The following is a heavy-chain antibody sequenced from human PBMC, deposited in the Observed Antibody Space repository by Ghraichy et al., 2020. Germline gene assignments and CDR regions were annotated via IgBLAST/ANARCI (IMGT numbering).Heavy chain of an antibody. V-gene: IGHV4-39*01. CDR2: IYYSGST. D-gene: IGHD1-7*01. CDR3: ARHFGGLTGLTGTKYYYYYYMDV. CDR1: GGSISSSSYY. Sequence: GSLRLSCTVSGGSISSSSYYWGWIRQPPGKGLEWIGSIYYSGSTYYNPSLKSRVTISVDTSKNQFSLKLSSVTAADTAVYYCARHFGGLTGLTGTKYYYYYYMDVWGKGTTVTVSS. J-gene: IGHJ6*03.